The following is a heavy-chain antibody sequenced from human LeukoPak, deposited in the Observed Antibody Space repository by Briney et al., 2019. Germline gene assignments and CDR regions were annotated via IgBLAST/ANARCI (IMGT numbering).Heavy chain of an antibody. D-gene: IGHD4-17*01. J-gene: IGHJ4*02. V-gene: IGHV1-2*06. Sequence: ASVKVSCKASGYTFTNYYIHWVRQAPGQGLEWMGRINPNSGGTNYAQKFQGRVTMTRDTSINTAYMELNRLRSDDTAVFYCARETYGEPFDYWGQGTLVTVSS. CDR2: INPNSGGT. CDR3: ARETYGEPFDY. CDR1: GYTFTNYY.